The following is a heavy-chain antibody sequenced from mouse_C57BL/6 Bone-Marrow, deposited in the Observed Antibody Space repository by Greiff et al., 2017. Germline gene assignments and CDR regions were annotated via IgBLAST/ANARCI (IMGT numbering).Heavy chain of an antibody. Sequence: EVQVVESGGGLVQPGASLKLSCAASGFAFSDYYMYWVRQTPEKRLEWVAYISNGGGSTYYPDTVKGPVTISEDKSKNTPYLQMSRLKSEDAAMYYCARHGDEAAFAYWGQGTLVTVSA. V-gene: IGHV5-12*01. CDR2: ISNGGGST. CDR3: ARHGDEAAFAY. J-gene: IGHJ3*01. D-gene: IGHD2-13*01. CDR1: GFAFSDYY.